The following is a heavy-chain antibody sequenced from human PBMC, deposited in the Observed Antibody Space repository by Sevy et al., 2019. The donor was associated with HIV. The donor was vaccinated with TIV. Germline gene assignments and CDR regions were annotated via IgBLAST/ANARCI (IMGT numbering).Heavy chain of an antibody. V-gene: IGHV3-21*03. D-gene: IGHD2-2*01. CDR2: ISSNSAYI. CDR1: GFTFSSYS. CDR3: ARVPMRGRSGMDV. Sequence: SGFLRLSCAASGFTFSSYSINWVRRAPGKGLERVSSISSNSAYIHYADSVKGRFIISRDNAKNSLYLQINSLRAEDIAVYYRARVPMRGRSGMDVWGQGTTVLVSS. J-gene: IGHJ6*02.